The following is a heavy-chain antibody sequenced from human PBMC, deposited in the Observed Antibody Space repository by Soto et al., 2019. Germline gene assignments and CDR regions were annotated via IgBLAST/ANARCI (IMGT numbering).Heavy chain of an antibody. D-gene: IGHD1-26*01. J-gene: IGHJ4*02. V-gene: IGHV3-23*01. CDR3: AFRKTGSYFDY. Sequence: GGSLRLSCAASGFTFSSYAMTWVRQAPGKGLEWVSAIGASGAGTYYAEYVKGRFTISRDNSKNTLYLQMNSLRAEDTAVYYCAFRKTGSYFDYWGQGTLVTVSS. CDR1: GFTFSSYA. CDR2: IGASGAGT.